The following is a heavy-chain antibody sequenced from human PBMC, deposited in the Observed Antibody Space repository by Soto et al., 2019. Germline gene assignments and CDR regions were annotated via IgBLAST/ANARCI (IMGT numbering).Heavy chain of an antibody. J-gene: IGHJ6*02. CDR3: ATAGPSYYYYGMDV. V-gene: IGHV5-10-1*01. Sequence: VASLKISCKGSGYSFTSYWISWVRQMPGKGLEWMGRIDPSDSYTNYSPSFQGHVTISADKSISTAYLQWSSLKASDTAMYYCATAGPSYYYYGMDVWGQGTTVTVSS. CDR1: GYSFTSYW. CDR2: IDPSDSYT.